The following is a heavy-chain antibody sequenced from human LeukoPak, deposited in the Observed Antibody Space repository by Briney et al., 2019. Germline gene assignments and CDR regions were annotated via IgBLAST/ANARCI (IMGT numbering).Heavy chain of an antibody. J-gene: IGHJ4*02. D-gene: IGHD4-17*01. CDR1: GFTFSSYW. CDR2: ISSSSSYI. V-gene: IGHV3-21*01. CDR3: ARGLDYGDPPYFY. Sequence: PGGSLRLSCAASGFTFSSYWMSWVRQAPGKGLEWVSSISSSSSYIYYADSVKGRFTISRDNAKNSLYLQMNSLRAEDTAVYYCARGLDYGDPPYFYWGQGTLVTVSS.